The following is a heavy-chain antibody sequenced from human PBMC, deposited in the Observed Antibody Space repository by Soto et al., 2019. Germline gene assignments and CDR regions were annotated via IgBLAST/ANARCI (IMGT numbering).Heavy chain of an antibody. CDR2: ISPYNGHT. CDR3: ARGGSGYHTGRGFAGAMDV. V-gene: IGHV1-18*04. J-gene: IGHJ6*02. CDR1: GYIFTGYG. D-gene: IGHD3-3*01. Sequence: QVQLVQSGAEVKKPGASVKVSCKASGYIFTGYGISWVRQAPGQGLEWIGWISPYNGHTEYAQSLQGRLTVTADKPTTTANRERGGRRSDDTAVYYCARGGSGYHTGRGFAGAMDVWGQGTTVTVSS.